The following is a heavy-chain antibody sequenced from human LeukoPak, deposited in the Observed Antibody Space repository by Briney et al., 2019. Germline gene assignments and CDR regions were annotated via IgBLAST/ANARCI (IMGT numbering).Heavy chain of an antibody. CDR2: ISYDGSNK. Sequence: GGSLSLYCAASGFTFSSYAMHWVRQAAGKGLEWVAVISYDGSNKYYADSVKGRFTISRDNSKNTLYLQMNSLRAEDTAVYYCARLFRVVVPAANTHFDYWGQGTLVTVSS. CDR3: ARLFRVVVPAANTHFDY. V-gene: IGHV3-30*04. D-gene: IGHD2-2*01. CDR1: GFTFSSYA. J-gene: IGHJ4*02.